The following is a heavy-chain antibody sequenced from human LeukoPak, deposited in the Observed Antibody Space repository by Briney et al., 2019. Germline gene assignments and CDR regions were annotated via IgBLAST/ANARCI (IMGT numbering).Heavy chain of an antibody. D-gene: IGHD4/OR15-4a*01. CDR1: GFTFSSYG. CDR3: AREDHGDKGAIDI. Sequence: QPGRSLRLSCAASGFTFSSYGMHWVRQAPGKGLEWVAVISYDGSNKYYADSVKGRFTVSRDNAKNSLFLQMNSLRAEDTAVYYCAREDHGDKGAIDIWGQGTMVSVSS. V-gene: IGHV3-30*03. J-gene: IGHJ3*02. CDR2: ISYDGSNK.